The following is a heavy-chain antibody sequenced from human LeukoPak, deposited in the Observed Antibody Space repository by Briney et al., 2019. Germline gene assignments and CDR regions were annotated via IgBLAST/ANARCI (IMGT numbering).Heavy chain of an antibody. Sequence: GGSLRLSCAASGFTFSDYYMSWIRQAPGKGLEWVSYISGIGSAIYYADSVKGRVVISRDNAKKSLYLQMNSLRAEDTAVYYCARSPISMVRAFDYWGQGIQVTVSS. CDR1: GFTFSDYY. D-gene: IGHD3-10*01. J-gene: IGHJ4*02. CDR2: ISGIGSAI. V-gene: IGHV3-11*01. CDR3: ARSPISMVRAFDY.